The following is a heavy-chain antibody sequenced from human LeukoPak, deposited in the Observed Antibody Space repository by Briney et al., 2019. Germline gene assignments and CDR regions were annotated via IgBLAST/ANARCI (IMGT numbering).Heavy chain of an antibody. J-gene: IGHJ4*02. D-gene: IGHD6-13*01. Sequence: GESLKISCKGSGYSFTSYWISWVRQMPGKGLEWMGRIDPSDSYTNYSPSFQGHVTISADKSISTAYLQWSSLKASDTAMYYCARHAGGYSSSWYITLIDYWGQGTLVTVSS. CDR3: ARHAGGYSSSWYITLIDY. CDR2: IDPSDSYT. V-gene: IGHV5-10-1*01. CDR1: GYSFTSYW.